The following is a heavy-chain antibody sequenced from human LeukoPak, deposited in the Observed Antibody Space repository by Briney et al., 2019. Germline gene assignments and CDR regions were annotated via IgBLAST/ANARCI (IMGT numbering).Heavy chain of an antibody. CDR2: ISAYNGNT. CDR1: GYTFTSYG. D-gene: IGHD3-3*01. CDR3: ARVVLANYDLWSGYYGVRPYFDY. J-gene: IGHJ4*02. Sequence: ASVKVSCKASGYTFTSYGISWVRQAPGQGLEWMGWISAYNGNTNYAQKLQGRVTMTTDTSTSTAYMELRSLRSDDTAVYYCARVVLANYDLWSGYYGVRPYFDYWGQGTLVTVSS. V-gene: IGHV1-18*01.